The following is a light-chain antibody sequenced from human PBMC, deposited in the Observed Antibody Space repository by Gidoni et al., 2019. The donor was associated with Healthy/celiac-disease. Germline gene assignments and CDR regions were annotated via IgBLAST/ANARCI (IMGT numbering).Light chain of an antibody. CDR2: GTL. CDR3: QQYNNWPYT. CDR1: QSVSSN. V-gene: IGKV3-15*01. J-gene: IGKJ2*01. Sequence: EIVMTQSPATLSVSPGERATLSCRTSQSVSSNLAWYQQKPGQAPRLLIYGTLTRATGIPARFSGSGSGTEFTLTISSLQSEDFAVYYCQQYNNWPYTFXQXTKLEIK.